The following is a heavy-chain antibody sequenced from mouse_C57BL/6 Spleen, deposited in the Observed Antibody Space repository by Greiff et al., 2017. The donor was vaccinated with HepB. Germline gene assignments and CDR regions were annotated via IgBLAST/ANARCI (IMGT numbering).Heavy chain of an antibody. V-gene: IGHV1-59*01. Sequence: QVQLQQSGAELVRPGTSVKLSCKASGYTFTSYWMHWVKQRPGQGLEWIGVIDPSDSYTNYNQKFKGKATLTVDTSSSTAYMQLSSLTSEDSAVYYCARSGTTVVAYWYFDVWGTGTTVTVSS. CDR3: ARSGTTVVAYWYFDV. J-gene: IGHJ1*03. CDR1: GYTFTSYW. D-gene: IGHD1-1*01. CDR2: IDPSDSYT.